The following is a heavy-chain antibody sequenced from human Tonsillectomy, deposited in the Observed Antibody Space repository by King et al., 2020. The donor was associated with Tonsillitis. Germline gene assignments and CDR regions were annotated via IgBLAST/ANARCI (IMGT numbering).Heavy chain of an antibody. V-gene: IGHV3-23*04. CDR2: ISGSGGST. Sequence: VQLVESGGGLVQPGGSLRLSCAASGFTFSSYAMSWVRQAPGKGLEWVSGISGSGGSTYSADSVKGRCTISRDNSKNTLYLQMNSLRAEDTAVYYCAKDKVATMPRDAFDFWGQGTMVTVSS. D-gene: IGHD5-12*01. J-gene: IGHJ3*01. CDR3: AKDKVATMPRDAFDF. CDR1: GFTFSSYA.